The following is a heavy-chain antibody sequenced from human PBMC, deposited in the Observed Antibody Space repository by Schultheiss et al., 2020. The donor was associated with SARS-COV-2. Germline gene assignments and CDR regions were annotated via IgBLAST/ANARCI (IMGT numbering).Heavy chain of an antibody. CDR1: GFTFSSYG. J-gene: IGHJ4*02. Sequence: GGSLRLSCAASGFTFSSYGMHWVRQAPGKGLEWVAVIWYDGSNKYYADSVKGRFTISRDNSKNTLYLQMNSLRAEDTAVYYCAKSTVTKPADYWGQGTLVTVSS. CDR3: AKSTVTKPADY. CDR2: IWYDGSNK. V-gene: IGHV3-30*02. D-gene: IGHD4-17*01.